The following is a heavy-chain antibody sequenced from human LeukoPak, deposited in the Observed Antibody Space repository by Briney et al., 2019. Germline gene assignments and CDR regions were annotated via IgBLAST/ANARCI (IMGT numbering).Heavy chain of an antibody. Sequence: PGRSLRLSCAASGFTFSSYGMHWVRQAPGKGLEWVAVISYDGSNKYYADSVKGRFTISRDNSKNTLYLQMNSLRAEDTAVYYCANLFSGNAFDIRGQGTMVTVPS. D-gene: IGHD6-19*01. J-gene: IGHJ3*02. CDR3: ANLFSGNAFDI. CDR2: ISYDGSNK. CDR1: GFTFSSYG. V-gene: IGHV3-30*18.